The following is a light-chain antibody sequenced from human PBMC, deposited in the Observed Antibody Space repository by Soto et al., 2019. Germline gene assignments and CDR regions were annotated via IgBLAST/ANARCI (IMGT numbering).Light chain of an antibody. CDR3: QQRSNWPPIT. J-gene: IGKJ5*01. CDR1: QSVSSTY. Sequence: EIVLTQSPGTLSFSPGERATLFCTAIQSVSSTYLAWYQRKPGQAPRLLIYGASSRATGIPARFSGSGSGTDFTLTISSLEPEDFAVYYCQQRSNWPPITFGQGTRLEIK. V-gene: IGKV3D-20*02. CDR2: GAS.